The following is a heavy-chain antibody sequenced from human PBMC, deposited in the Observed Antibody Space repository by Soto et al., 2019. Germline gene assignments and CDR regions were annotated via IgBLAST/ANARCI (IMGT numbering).Heavy chain of an antibody. J-gene: IGHJ4*02. CDR3: LTSRTSLKTFDY. D-gene: IGHD3-9*01. CDR2: IYYSGST. Sequence: SETLSLTCTVSGGSISRYYWSWIRQPPGKGLEWIGYIYYSGSTNYNPSLKSRVTISVDTSKNHFSLKLSSVTAADTAVYYCLTSRTSLKTFDYSGQGTLVTVSS. CDR1: GGSISRYY. V-gene: IGHV4-59*01.